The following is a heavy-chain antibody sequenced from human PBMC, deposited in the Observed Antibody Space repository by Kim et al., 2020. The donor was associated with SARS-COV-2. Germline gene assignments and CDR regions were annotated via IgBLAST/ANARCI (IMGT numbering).Heavy chain of an antibody. J-gene: IGHJ6*02. Sequence: SVNVSCKASGGTFSSYAISWVRQAPGQGLEWMGGIIPIFGTANYAQKFQGRVTITADESTSTAYMELSSLRSEDTAVYYCARDKGGYDVDYYYYGMDVWGQGTTVTVSS. CDR2: IIPIFGTA. CDR1: GGTFSSYA. D-gene: IGHD5-12*01. CDR3: ARDKGGYDVDYYYYGMDV. V-gene: IGHV1-69*13.